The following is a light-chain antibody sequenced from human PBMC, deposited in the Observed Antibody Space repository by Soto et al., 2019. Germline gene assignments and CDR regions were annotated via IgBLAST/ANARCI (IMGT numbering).Light chain of an antibody. CDR3: LHDYKNPLT. J-gene: IGKJ4*01. Sequence: AIEMTQSPSSLSASVGDRVTITCRASQGIRNDVGWYQQKPGKAPKLLIYAAYSLQSGVPSRFSGSGSGTEFTLTIRSLQTEDFATYDCLHDYKNPLTFGGGTKVEIK. CDR2: AAY. V-gene: IGKV1-6*01. CDR1: QGIRND.